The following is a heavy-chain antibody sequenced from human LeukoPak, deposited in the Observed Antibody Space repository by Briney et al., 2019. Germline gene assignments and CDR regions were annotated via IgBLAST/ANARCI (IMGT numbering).Heavy chain of an antibody. Sequence: PGGSLRFSCAASGFTFSSYSMNWVRQAPGKGLEWVSSISSSGSYIYYADSVKGRFTISRDNANKSLYLQLNSLRAEDTAVYFCAREPIYGLNFDYWGQGTLVTVSS. D-gene: IGHD2/OR15-2a*01. J-gene: IGHJ4*02. V-gene: IGHV3-21*01. CDR3: AREPIYGLNFDY. CDR2: ISSSGSYI. CDR1: GFTFSSYS.